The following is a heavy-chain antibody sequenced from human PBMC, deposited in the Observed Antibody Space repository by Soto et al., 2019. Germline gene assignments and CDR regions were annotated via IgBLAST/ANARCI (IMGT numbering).Heavy chain of an antibody. CDR3: ARSREFDY. J-gene: IGHJ4*02. CDR1: NGSVSSGTYS. Sequence: KPSETLSLTCTVSNGSVSSGTYSWSWVRQPPGKGLEWIGYIYYSGTTYYTPSLKSRVTISIDVSKNQFSLSLRSLTAADTAVYYCARSREFDYWSQGTLVTVSS. CDR2: IYYSGTT. V-gene: IGHV4-30-2*01.